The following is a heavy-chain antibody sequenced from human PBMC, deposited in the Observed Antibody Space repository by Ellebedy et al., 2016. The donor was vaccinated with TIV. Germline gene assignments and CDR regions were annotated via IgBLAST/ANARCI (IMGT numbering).Heavy chain of an antibody. CDR2: IYSGGST. J-gene: IGHJ4*02. V-gene: IGHV3-53*01. D-gene: IGHD3-3*01. CDR1: GFTVSSNY. CDR3: ARGFSFEWKTFNY. Sequence: GGSLRLSCAASGFTVSSNYMSWVRQAPGKGLEWVSVIYSGGSTYHADSVKGRFTISRDNSKNTLYLQMNSLRAEDTAVYYCARGFSFEWKTFNYWGQGTLVTVSS.